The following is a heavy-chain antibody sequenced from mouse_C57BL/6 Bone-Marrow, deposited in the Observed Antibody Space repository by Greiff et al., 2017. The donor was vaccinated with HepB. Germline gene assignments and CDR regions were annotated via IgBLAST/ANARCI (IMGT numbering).Heavy chain of an antibody. V-gene: IGHV5-4*01. CDR2: ISDGGSYT. J-gene: IGHJ2*01. D-gene: IGHD1-1*01. Sequence: EVQGVESGGGLVKPGGSLKLSCAASGFTFSSYAMSWVRQTPEKRLEWVATISDGGSYTYYPDNVKGRFTISRDNAKNNLYLQMSHLKSEDTAMYYCAREEGYGSSPTRSYFDYWGQGTTLTVSS. CDR3: AREEGYGSSPTRSYFDY. CDR1: GFTFSSYA.